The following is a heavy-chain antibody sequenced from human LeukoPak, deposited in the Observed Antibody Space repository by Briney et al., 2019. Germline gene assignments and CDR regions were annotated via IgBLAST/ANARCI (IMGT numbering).Heavy chain of an antibody. CDR3: ARDRRNYYDSSGYLYYYYGMDV. J-gene: IGHJ6*02. Sequence: GGSLRLSCAASGFTVSSNYMSWVRQAPGKGLEWVSVIYSGGSTYYADSVKGRFTISRDNSKNTLYLQMNSLRAEDTAVYYCARDRRNYYDSSGYLYYYYGMDVWGQGTTVTVSS. V-gene: IGHV3-53*01. CDR1: GFTVSSNY. D-gene: IGHD3-22*01. CDR2: IYSGGST.